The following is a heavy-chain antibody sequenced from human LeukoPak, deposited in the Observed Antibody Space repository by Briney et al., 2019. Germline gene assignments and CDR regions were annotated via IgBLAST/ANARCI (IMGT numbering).Heavy chain of an antibody. V-gene: IGHV3-23*01. D-gene: IGHD5-12*01. CDR3: AKDQAIGVVDSGYDY. CDR1: GFTFSSYA. CDR2: ISGSGGST. J-gene: IGHJ4*02. Sequence: SGGSLRLSCAASGFTFSSYAMSWVRQAPGKGLEWVSAISGSGGSTYYADSVKGRFTISRDNSKNTLYLQMNSLRAEDTAVYYCAKDQAIGVVDSGYDYWGQGTLVTVSS.